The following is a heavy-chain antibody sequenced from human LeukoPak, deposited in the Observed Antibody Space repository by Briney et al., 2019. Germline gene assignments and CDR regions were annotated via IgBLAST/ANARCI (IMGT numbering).Heavy chain of an antibody. CDR1: GFTFSDYY. Sequence: GGSLRLSCAASGFTFSDYYMSWIRQAPGKGLEWVSYISSSGSTIYYADSEKGRFTISRDNAKNSLYLQMNSLRAEDTAVYYCARDSEYYYYYYGMDVWGQGTTVTVSS. V-gene: IGHV3-11*01. J-gene: IGHJ6*02. CDR3: ARDSEYYYYYYGMDV. CDR2: ISSSGSTI.